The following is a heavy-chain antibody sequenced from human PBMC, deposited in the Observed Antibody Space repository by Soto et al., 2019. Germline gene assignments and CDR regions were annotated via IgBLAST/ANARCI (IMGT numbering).Heavy chain of an antibody. Sequence: EVQVVESGGGLIKPGGSLRLSCAASGFTFSNAWMSWVRQAPGKGLGWVARIKSRTNGGTTDYAAPVKGRFTIGRDDSNTTLYLKISSLRTEATAIYYCSTDDPIYSSWGQGTLVTVSS. CDR3: STDDPIYSS. V-gene: IGHV3-15*01. CDR1: GFTFSNAW. J-gene: IGHJ5*02. CDR2: IKSRTNGGTT. D-gene: IGHD5-12*01.